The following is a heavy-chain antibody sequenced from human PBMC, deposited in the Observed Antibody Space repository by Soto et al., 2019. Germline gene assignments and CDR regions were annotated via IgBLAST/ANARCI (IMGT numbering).Heavy chain of an antibody. CDR1: GGTFSSYA. D-gene: IGHD1-26*01. CDR2: IIPIFGTA. CDR3: ARDRGELRYFDY. V-gene: IGHV1-69*13. Sequence: SVKVSCKASGGTFSSYAISWVRQAPGQGLEWMGGIIPIFGTANYAQKFQGRVTITADESTSTAYMELSSLRSEDTAVYYCARDRGELRYFDYWGQGTLVTVSS. J-gene: IGHJ4*02.